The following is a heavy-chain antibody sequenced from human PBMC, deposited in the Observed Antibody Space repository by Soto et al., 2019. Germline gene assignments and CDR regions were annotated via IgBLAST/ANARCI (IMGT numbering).Heavy chain of an antibody. J-gene: IGHJ4*02. D-gene: IGHD6-13*01. V-gene: IGHV4-59*01. CDR2: VYNSGST. Sequence: SDTLSLTCPLSGGYFISNYWTWIRQPPGKGLEWIGYVYNSGSTNYNPSLKSRVTISEDTSKSQFSLKVNSMTAADTAVYYCARYRREAVAGYTLDNWGQGILVTVSA. CDR3: ARYRREAVAGYTLDN. CDR1: GGYFISNY.